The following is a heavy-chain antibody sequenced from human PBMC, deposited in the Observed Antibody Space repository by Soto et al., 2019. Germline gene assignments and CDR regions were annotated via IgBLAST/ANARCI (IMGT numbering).Heavy chain of an antibody. CDR3: ARDGPSPSPVAGAFDI. CDR2: ISYDGSNK. J-gene: IGHJ3*02. D-gene: IGHD6-19*01. V-gene: IGHV3-30-3*01. Sequence: GGSLRLSCAASGFTFSSYAMHWVRQAPGKGLEWVAVISYDGSNKYYADSVKGRFTISRDNSKNTLYLQMNSLRAEDTAVYYCARDGPSPSPVAGAFDIWGQGTMVTVSS. CDR1: GFTFSSYA.